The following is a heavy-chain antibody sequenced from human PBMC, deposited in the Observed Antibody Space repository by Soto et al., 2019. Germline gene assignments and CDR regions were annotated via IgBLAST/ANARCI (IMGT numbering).Heavy chain of an antibody. CDR1: GGSISSGGYY. Sequence: SETLSLTCTVSGGSISSGGYYWSWIRQHPGKGLEWIGYIYYSGSTYYNPSLKSRVTISVDTSKNQFSLKLSSVTAADTAVYYCAREDYDILTGYYPRWFDPWGQGTLVTVSS. D-gene: IGHD3-9*01. CDR2: IYYSGST. J-gene: IGHJ5*02. CDR3: AREDYDILTGYYPRWFDP. V-gene: IGHV4-31*03.